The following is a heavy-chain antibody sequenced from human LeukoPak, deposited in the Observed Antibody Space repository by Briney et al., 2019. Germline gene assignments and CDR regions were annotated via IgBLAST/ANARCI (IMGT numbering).Heavy chain of an antibody. CDR2: ISGSGGST. Sequence: GGSLRLSCAASGFIFSSYAMNWVRQAPGKGLEWVSAISGSGGSTYYADSVKGRLTISRDNSKNTLYLQMNSLRAEDTAVHYCAKDAQGGYDSSGYPDYFDYWGQGTLVTVSS. CDR1: GFIFSSYA. J-gene: IGHJ4*02. V-gene: IGHV3-23*01. CDR3: AKDAQGGYDSSGYPDYFDY. D-gene: IGHD3-22*01.